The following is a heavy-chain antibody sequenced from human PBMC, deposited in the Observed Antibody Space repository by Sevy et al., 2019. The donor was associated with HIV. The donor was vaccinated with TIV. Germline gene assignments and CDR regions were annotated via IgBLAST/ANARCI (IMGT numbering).Heavy chain of an antibody. D-gene: IGHD6-19*01. CDR1: GYTFSSYG. CDR3: ARLELSGSGWYGNGMDV. Sequence: ASVKVSCKASGYTFSSYGISWVRQAPGQGLEWMGWISTYNGDTNYAQNLQARVTMTTDTSTTTAYMELRSLRSDDTAVYYCARLELSGSGWYGNGMDVWGQGTTVTVSS. V-gene: IGHV1-18*01. CDR2: ISTYNGDT. J-gene: IGHJ6*02.